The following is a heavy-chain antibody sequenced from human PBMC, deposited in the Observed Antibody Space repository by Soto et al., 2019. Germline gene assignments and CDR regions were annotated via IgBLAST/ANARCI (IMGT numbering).Heavy chain of an antibody. D-gene: IGHD3-3*01. CDR3: ARGGGYDSFDF. Sequence: PSETLSLTCIVSGVTISYGGYSWIWIRQSPGKGLEWLGYISHVETTYYNPSFQSRLSLSIDRTRNQFSLSLSSMTAADKAVYYCARGGGYDSFDFWGQGIQVTVSS. V-gene: IGHV4-30-2*06. J-gene: IGHJ4*02. CDR2: ISHVETT. CDR1: GVTISYGGYS.